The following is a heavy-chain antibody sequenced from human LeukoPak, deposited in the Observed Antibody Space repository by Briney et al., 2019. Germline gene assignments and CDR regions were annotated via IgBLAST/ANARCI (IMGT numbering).Heavy chain of an antibody. CDR1: GGSFSGYY. V-gene: IGHV4-34*01. D-gene: IGHD3-10*01. J-gene: IGHJ5*02. Sequence: LETLSLTCAVYGGSFSGYYWSWTRQPPRKGLEWIREINHSGSTNYNPYLESRVTISVDTSKNQFSLKLSSETTADTAVYYCARGALLWFGEGRYNWFDPWGQGTLVTVSS. CDR3: ARGALLWFGEGRYNWFDP. CDR2: INHSGST.